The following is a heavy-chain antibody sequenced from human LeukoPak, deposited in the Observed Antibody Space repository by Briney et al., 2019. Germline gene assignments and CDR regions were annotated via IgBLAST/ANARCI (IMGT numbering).Heavy chain of an antibody. CDR2: ISAYNGNT. J-gene: IGHJ5*02. CDR3: ARAVYGDYGGDWFDP. Sequence: AASVKVSCKASGYTFTSYGISWVRQAPGQGLEWMGWISAYNGNTNYAQKLQGRVTMTTDTSTSTAYMELRSLRSDDTAVYYCARAVYGDYGGDWFDPWGQGTLVTVSS. CDR1: GYTFTSYG. D-gene: IGHD4-17*01. V-gene: IGHV1-18*01.